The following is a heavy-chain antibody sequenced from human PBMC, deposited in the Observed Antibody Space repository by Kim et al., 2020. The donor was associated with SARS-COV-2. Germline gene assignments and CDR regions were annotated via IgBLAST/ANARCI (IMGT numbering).Heavy chain of an antibody. V-gene: IGHV4-39*01. D-gene: IGHD1-26*01. CDR1: GGSISSSSYY. Sequence: SETLSLTCTVSGGSISSSSYYWGWIRQPPGKGLEWIGSIYYSGSTYYNPSLKGRVTLSVDTSKNQFSLKLSSVTAADTAVYYCARHRVGAIAYWGQGTLVTVSS. CDR3: ARHRVGAIAY. CDR2: IYYSGST. J-gene: IGHJ4*02.